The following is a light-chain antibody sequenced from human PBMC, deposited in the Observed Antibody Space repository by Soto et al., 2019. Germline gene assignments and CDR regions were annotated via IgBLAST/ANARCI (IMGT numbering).Light chain of an antibody. J-gene: IGLJ2*01. V-gene: IGLV2-14*01. CDR3: SFFTSSSTLVL. Sequence: QSALTQPASVSGSPGQSITISCSGTSSDVGSYNFVSWYQQHPGKAPKLMIYDVNNRPSGVSNRFSGSKSGNTASLTISGLQAEDEADYYFSFFTSSSTLVLFGGGTKLTVL. CDR1: SSDVGSYNF. CDR2: DVN.